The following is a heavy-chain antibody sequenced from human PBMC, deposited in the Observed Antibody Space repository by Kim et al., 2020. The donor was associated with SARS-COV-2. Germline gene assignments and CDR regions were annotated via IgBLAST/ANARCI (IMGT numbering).Heavy chain of an antibody. D-gene: IGHD5-12*01. J-gene: IGHJ3*02. CDR1: GFTFDDYA. CDR2: ISWNSGSI. V-gene: IGHV3-9*01. CDR3: AKDIVDIVATTVMSSGAFDN. Sequence: GGSLRLSCAASGFTFDDYAMHWVRQAPGKGLEWVSGISWNSGSIGYADSVKGRFTISRDNAKNSLYLQMNSLRAEDTALYYCAKDIVDIVATTVMSSGAFDNWGQGTMVTASS.